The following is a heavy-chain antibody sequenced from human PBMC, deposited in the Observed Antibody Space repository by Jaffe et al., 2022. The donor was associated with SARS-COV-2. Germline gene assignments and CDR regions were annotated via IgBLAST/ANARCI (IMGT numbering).Heavy chain of an antibody. Sequence: QVQLQESGPGLVKPSQTLSLTCTVSGGSISSGGYYWSWVRQHPGQGLEWIGYMYNGGRTYFSPSLRSRASISVDMSKNQFSLKLTSVTAADTAVYYCARGCTITSDANIWFDPWGQGTLVTVSS. CDR2: MYNGGRT. J-gene: IGHJ5*02. D-gene: IGHD2-8*01. V-gene: IGHV4-31*03. CDR1: GGSISSGGYY. CDR3: ARGCTITSDANIWFDP.